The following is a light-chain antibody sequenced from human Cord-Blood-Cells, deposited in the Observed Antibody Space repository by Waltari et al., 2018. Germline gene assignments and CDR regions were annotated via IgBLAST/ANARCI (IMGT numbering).Light chain of an antibody. V-gene: IGKV3-11*01. Sequence: EIVLTQTPATLSFCPGERATLSCRASQSVSIYLAWYQQKPGQAPRLLIYDASNRATGIPARFSGSGSGTDFTLTISSLEPEDFAVYYCQQRSNWPTFGPGTKVDIK. CDR3: QQRSNWPT. CDR1: QSVSIY. CDR2: DAS. J-gene: IGKJ3*01.